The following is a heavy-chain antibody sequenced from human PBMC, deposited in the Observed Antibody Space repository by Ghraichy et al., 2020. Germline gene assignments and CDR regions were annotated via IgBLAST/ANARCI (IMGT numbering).Heavy chain of an antibody. CDR3: AKSRSDSGWRADAFDI. J-gene: IGHJ3*02. CDR2: ISGSAGSR. D-gene: IGHD6-19*01. V-gene: IGHV3-23*01. CDR1: GFTFSTYA. Sequence: GGSLRLSCAASGFTFSTYAINWVRQAPGKGLEWVSAISGSAGSRYYADSVKGRFTISRDNSKNTLYLQVNSLRVEDTAVYYCAKSRSDSGWRADAFDIWGQGTMVTVSS.